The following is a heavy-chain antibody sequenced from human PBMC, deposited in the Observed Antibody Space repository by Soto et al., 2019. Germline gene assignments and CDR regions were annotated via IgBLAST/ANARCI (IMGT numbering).Heavy chain of an antibody. V-gene: IGHV4-59*01. Sequence: SETLFLTCTVSCGPLSKYYLGLIRPPPGRGLEGNGQILYRGRTKYKPALKNPVTKSINTSKNQFSLKLSSVTAADTAVYYCAKDSGYNYGYFRWFDPWGQGTLVTVSS. CDR2: ILYRGRT. CDR1: CGPLSKYY. J-gene: IGHJ5*02. D-gene: IGHD5-18*01. CDR3: AKDSGYNYGYFRWFDP.